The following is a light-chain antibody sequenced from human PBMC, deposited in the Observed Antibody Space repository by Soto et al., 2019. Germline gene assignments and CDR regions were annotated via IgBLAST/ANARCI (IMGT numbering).Light chain of an antibody. CDR1: GSDVGGYNY. CDR3: NSYTSKSTGV. CDR2: EVS. Sequence: QAASVSGSPGQSITISCTETGSDVGGYNYVSWYQQHPGKAPKLIIYEVSNRPSGVSNRFSGSKSGNTASLTISGLQAEDEADYYCNSYTSKSTGVFGTGTKLTVL. V-gene: IGLV2-14*01. J-gene: IGLJ1*01.